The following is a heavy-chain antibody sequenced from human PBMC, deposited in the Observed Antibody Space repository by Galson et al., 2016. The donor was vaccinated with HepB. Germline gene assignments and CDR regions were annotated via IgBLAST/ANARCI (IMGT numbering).Heavy chain of an antibody. CDR1: GFTFSNFA. Sequence: SLRLSCAASGFTFSNFAMSWVRQTPGKGLEWVSTISVGSGGTYYADSVKGRFTISRDNSKNTVHLQMNSMRAEDTAIYYCVRSDWLTDYWGQGTLVTVSS. J-gene: IGHJ4*02. D-gene: IGHD3-9*01. V-gene: IGHV3-23*01. CDR2: ISVGSGGT. CDR3: VRSDWLTDY.